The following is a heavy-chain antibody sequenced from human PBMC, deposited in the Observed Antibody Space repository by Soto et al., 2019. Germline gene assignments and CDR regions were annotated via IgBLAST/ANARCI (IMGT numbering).Heavy chain of an antibody. CDR2: ISGGGGST. D-gene: IGHD1-1*01. Sequence: DVQLLESGGGLLQPGGSLRLSCAASGFTFSNHAMSWVRQAPGKGLEWVSAISGGGGSTYYADSVRGRFTISRDNSKNTLYLQMNSLRAEDTAVYYCARVWNTYYFDTWGQGTLVTVSS. J-gene: IGHJ4*02. V-gene: IGHV3-23*01. CDR1: GFTFSNHA. CDR3: ARVWNTYYFDT.